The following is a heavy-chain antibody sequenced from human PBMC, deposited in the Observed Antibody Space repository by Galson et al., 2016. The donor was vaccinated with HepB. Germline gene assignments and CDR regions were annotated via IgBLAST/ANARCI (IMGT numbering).Heavy chain of an antibody. CDR3: ARSGVGGDNNWGPPLGY. D-gene: IGHD1-1*01. CDR2: INHIGTS. V-gene: IGHV4-34*01. Sequence: SETLSLTCAVYGESFSSYSWTWIRQSPGKGLEWIGEINHIGTSNSSPSPKSRVTISVDPSTSQFSLNLSSVTTADTAVYFCARSGVGGDNNWGPPLGYWGPGTLVTVSS. CDR1: GESFSSYS. J-gene: IGHJ4*02.